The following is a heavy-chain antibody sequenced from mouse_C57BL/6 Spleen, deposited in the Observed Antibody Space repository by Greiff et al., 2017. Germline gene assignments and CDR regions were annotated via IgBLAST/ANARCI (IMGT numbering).Heavy chain of an antibody. CDR3: ARDYYGSYDY. D-gene: IGHD1-1*01. V-gene: IGHV1-64*01. J-gene: IGHJ2*01. CDR2: IHPNSGST. CDR1: GYTFTSYW. Sequence: QVQLQQPGAELVKPGASVKLSCKASGYTFTSYWMHWVKQRPGQGLEWIGMIHPNSGSTNYNEKFKSKATLTVDKSSSTAYMQLSSRTSEDSAVYYCARDYYGSYDYWGQGTTLTVAS.